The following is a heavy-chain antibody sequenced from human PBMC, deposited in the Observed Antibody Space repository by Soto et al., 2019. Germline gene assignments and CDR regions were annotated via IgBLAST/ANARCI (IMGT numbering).Heavy chain of an antibody. J-gene: IGHJ3*02. V-gene: IGHV3-48*02. CDR3: ARSMIVVVIAHDAFDI. D-gene: IGHD3-22*01. CDR1: GFTFSSYS. Sequence: GGSLRLSGAASGFTFSSYSINWVRQAPWKGLEWVSYISSSSITIYYADSVKGRFTISRDNAKNSLYLQMNSLRDEDTAVYYCARSMIVVVIAHDAFDILGQRTIVTVSS. CDR2: ISSSSITI.